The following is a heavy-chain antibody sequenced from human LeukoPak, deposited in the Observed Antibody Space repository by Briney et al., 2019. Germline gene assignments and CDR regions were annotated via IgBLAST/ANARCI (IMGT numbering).Heavy chain of an antibody. V-gene: IGHV3-7*01. CDR1: GFTFNRCW. D-gene: IGHD2-21*02. J-gene: IGHJ1*01. CDR2: IKPDGRDT. Sequence: GGSLRLSCVVSGFTFNRCWMNWVRQAPGKGLEWVAHIKPDGRDTYYVDSVKGRFTISRDNAQNSMYLQMNSLRVEDTAVYYCTSWGDTTAEYFQRWGQGTLVTVSS. CDR3: TSWGDTTAEYFQR.